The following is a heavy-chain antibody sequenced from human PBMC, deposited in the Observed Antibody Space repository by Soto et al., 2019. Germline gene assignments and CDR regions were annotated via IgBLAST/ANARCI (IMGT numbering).Heavy chain of an antibody. J-gene: IGHJ2*01. CDR3: ARAFAGFGAYWYFDL. Sequence: SETLSLTCSVSGGSITDYYWSWIRQPPGKALEWIGYGYHSVSIHYNPSLKTRVTISVDTSENQFSLRLSSVTAADTAVYYCARAFAGFGAYWYFDLWGRGTLVTVSS. CDR1: GGSITDYY. CDR2: GYHSVSI. D-gene: IGHD3-16*01. V-gene: IGHV4-59*01.